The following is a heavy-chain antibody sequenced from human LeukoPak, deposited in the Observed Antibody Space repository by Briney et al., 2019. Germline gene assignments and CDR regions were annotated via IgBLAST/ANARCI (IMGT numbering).Heavy chain of an antibody. CDR3: ARTYSSMWLDSYYFDY. V-gene: IGHV3-66*01. CDR2: IYSGGST. Sequence: PGQSLRLSCAASGFTVSSNYMSWVRQAPGKGLEWVSVIYSGGSTYYADSVKGRFTISRDNSKNTLYLQMNSLRAEDTAVYYCARTYSSMWLDSYYFDYWGQGTLVTVSS. CDR1: GFTVSSNY. D-gene: IGHD6-19*01. J-gene: IGHJ4*02.